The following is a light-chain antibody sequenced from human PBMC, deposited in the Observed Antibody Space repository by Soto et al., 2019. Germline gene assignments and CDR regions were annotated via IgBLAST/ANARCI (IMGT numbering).Light chain of an antibody. Sequence: VLTQPPSASGSPGQSVTISCTGSSSDVGGYNYVSWYQQHPGKAPKLLLYDVDKRPSGVPDRFSGSRSGNTASLSVFGLQAEDDADYYCSSYAGSKTLVFGGGTKLTVL. V-gene: IGLV2-8*01. CDR3: SSYAGSKTLV. CDR1: SSDVGGYNY. J-gene: IGLJ3*02. CDR2: DVD.